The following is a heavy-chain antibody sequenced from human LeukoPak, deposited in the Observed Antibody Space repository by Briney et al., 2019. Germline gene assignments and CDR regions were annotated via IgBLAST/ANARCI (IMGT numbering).Heavy chain of an antibody. CDR3: ARASSPYYGDYATD. Sequence: GGSLRLSCAASGFTFRNYYMHWVRQAPGKGLEWVAVISLDGNNEYYADSVKGRFSLSRDNSMNTLYLQLNSLRTEDTAMYYCARASSPYYGDYATDWGQGTLVTVSS. CDR2: ISLDGNNE. V-gene: IGHV3-30-3*01. D-gene: IGHD4-17*01. J-gene: IGHJ4*02. CDR1: GFTFRNYY.